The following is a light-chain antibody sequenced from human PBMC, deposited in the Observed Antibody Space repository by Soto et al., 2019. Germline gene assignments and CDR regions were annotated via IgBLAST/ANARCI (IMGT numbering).Light chain of an antibody. CDR3: AAWDDSLSGIWV. Sequence: QSVMTQPPSASGTPGQRVTISCSGSSSNIGSNYVYWYQQLPGTAPKLLICRNNQRPSGVHDRFSGSKAGTSSSLAISGLQSEDEADYYCAAWDDSLSGIWVFGGGTKLAV. CDR2: RNN. V-gene: IGLV1-47*01. J-gene: IGLJ3*02. CDR1: SSNIGSNY.